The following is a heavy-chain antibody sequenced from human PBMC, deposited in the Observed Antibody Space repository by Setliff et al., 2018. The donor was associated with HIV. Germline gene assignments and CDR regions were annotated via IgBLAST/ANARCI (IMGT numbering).Heavy chain of an antibody. CDR3: ARDWRNGYDLNFDY. Sequence: LRLSCAASGFTFSRYWMSWVRQAPGKGLEWVANIKYDGSEKYYVDSVEGRFTISRDNAKNSLYLQMNSLRAEDTAIYYCARDWRNGYDLNFDYWGQGTLVTVSS. J-gene: IGHJ4*02. V-gene: IGHV3-7*01. D-gene: IGHD5-12*01. CDR2: IKYDGSEK. CDR1: GFTFSRYW.